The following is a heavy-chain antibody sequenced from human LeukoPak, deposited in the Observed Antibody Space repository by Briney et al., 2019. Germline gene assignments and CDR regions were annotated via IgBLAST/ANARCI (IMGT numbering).Heavy chain of an antibody. CDR3: ARGYYDSSGYYPSFDY. V-gene: IGHV3-33*01. J-gene: IGHJ4*02. D-gene: IGHD3-22*01. CDR2: IWYDGSNK. CDR1: GFIFSSYG. Sequence: PGGSLRLSCAASGFIFSSYGMHWVRQAPGKGLEWVAVIWYDGSNKYYADSVKGRFTISRDNSKNTLYLQMNSLRAEDTAVYYCARGYYDSSGYYPSFDYWGQGTLVTVFS.